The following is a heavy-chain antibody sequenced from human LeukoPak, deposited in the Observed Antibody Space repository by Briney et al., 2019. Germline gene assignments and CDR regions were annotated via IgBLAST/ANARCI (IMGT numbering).Heavy chain of an antibody. Sequence: GGSPRLSCAASGFTFSSCGFNWVRQAPGKGLEWVSSIGPTGTDRYYADSVRGRFTISRDNAKNSMYLQMDSLRDEDTAVYYCATETIGRHYDYWGQGTLLTVSS. J-gene: IGHJ4*02. V-gene: IGHV3-21*01. CDR2: IGPTGTDR. D-gene: IGHD1-14*01. CDR3: ATETIGRHYDY. CDR1: GFTFSSCG.